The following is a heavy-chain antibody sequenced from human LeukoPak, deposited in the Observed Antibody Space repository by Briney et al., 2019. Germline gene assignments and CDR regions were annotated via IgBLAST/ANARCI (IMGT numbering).Heavy chain of an antibody. CDR1: GFTFSSYA. CDR3: AKGDYGSGLNYYYGMDA. Sequence: GGSLRLSCAASGFTFSSYAMSWVRQAPGKGLEWVSAISGSGGSTYYADSVKGRFTISRDNSKNALYLQMNSLRAEDTAVYYCAKGDYGSGLNYYYGMDAWGQGTTVTVSS. CDR2: ISGSGGST. V-gene: IGHV3-23*01. D-gene: IGHD3-10*01. J-gene: IGHJ6*02.